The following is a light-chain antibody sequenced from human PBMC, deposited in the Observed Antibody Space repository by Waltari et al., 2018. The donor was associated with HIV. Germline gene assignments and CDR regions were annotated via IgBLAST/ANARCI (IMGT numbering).Light chain of an antibody. CDR1: KSNIGSTF. V-gene: IGLV1-47*01. CDR2: KNN. Sequence: QSVLTQPPSASGTPGQTVSISCSGSKSNIGSTFEHWHQQLPGAAPKPLIYKNNRRPSGAPDRFSGSKSGTSASLAISGLRSEDEADYYCAGWDDNLSVYVFGTGTKVTVL. CDR3: AGWDDNLSVYV. J-gene: IGLJ1*01.